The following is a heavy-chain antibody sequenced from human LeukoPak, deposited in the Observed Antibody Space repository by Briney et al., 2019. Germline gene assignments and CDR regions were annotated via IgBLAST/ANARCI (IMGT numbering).Heavy chain of an antibody. Sequence: SGPALVKPTQTLTLTCTFSGFSLRTRGMCVSWIRQPPGKALEWLARIDWDDDKYYSTSLKTRLTISKDTSKNQVVLTMTNMDPVDTATYYCARMAEDTASDAFDIWGQGTMVTVSS. CDR2: IDWDDDK. J-gene: IGHJ3*02. CDR1: GFSLRTRGMC. D-gene: IGHD5-18*01. CDR3: ARMAEDTASDAFDI. V-gene: IGHV2-70*11.